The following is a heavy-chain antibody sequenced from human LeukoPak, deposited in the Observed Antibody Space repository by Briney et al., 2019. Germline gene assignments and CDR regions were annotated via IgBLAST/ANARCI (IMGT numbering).Heavy chain of an antibody. CDR3: ARGGSGWYAFDS. CDR2: IDSGGYT. CDR1: RFTVSSSY. J-gene: IGHJ4*02. Sequence: GGSLRLSCAASRFTVSSSYMNWVRQAPGKGLEWVSLIDSGGYTYYADSVKGRFTISRDNSKSTLYLQMSSLRVEDTAVYYCARGGSGWYAFDSWGQGTLVTVSS. V-gene: IGHV3-66*01. D-gene: IGHD6-19*01.